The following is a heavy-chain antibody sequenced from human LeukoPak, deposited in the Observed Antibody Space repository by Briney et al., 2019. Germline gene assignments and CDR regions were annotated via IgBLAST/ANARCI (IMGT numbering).Heavy chain of an antibody. V-gene: IGHV4-59*01. J-gene: IGHJ3*02. CDR1: GGSISSYY. D-gene: IGHD2-15*01. Sequence: SETLSLTCGVSGGSISSYYWSWIRQPPGKGLEWIGYIYYIGSTNSNPSLRSRVTISIDTSKNQFSLKLSSVTAADTAVCYCARVRGAYCSGGSCYTPYDAFDIWGQGTMVTVSS. CDR3: ARVRGAYCSGGSCYTPYDAFDI. CDR2: IYYIGST.